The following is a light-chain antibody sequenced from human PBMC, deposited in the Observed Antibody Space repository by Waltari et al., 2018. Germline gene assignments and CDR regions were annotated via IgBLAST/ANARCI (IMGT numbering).Light chain of an antibody. CDR1: SSDVGGYNR. CDR2: EVS. J-gene: IGLJ1*01. V-gene: IGLV2-14*01. CDR3: SSFSSSSIRYV. Sequence: QSALTQPASVSGSPGQSITISCTGTSSDVGGYNRVSWYQQNPGRAPKFMIYEVSNRPAGVSDRFSGSKSGNTASLTIAGLQAEDEADYYCSSFSSSSIRYVFGIGTKVTVL.